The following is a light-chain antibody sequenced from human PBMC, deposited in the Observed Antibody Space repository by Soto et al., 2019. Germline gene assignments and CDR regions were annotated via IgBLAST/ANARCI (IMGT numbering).Light chain of an antibody. J-gene: IGLJ3*02. CDR1: SSDVGGYNY. CDR3: SSYAGSNWV. V-gene: IGLV2-8*01. CDR2: EVN. Sequence: QSALTQPPSASGSPGQTVTISCTGTSSDVGGYNYVSWYQQHPGKAPKVMIYEVNKRPSGVPDRFSGSKSGNTASLTVSGLQPEDEGDYYCSSYAGSNWVFGGGTKVTVL.